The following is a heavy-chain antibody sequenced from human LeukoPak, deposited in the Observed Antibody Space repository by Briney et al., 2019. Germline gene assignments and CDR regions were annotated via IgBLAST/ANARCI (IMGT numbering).Heavy chain of an antibody. J-gene: IGHJ4*02. Sequence: GGSLRLSCVASGFPFSSYWMTWVRQAPGKWLEWVANIKQDGSKKSYVDSVKGRFTISRDSAKNSLYLQMNSLRAEDTAIYYCTRVGYIDEGIDYWGQGTLVTVSS. D-gene: IGHD5-24*01. CDR3: TRVGYIDEGIDY. CDR2: IKQDGSKK. V-gene: IGHV3-7*04. CDR1: GFPFSSYW.